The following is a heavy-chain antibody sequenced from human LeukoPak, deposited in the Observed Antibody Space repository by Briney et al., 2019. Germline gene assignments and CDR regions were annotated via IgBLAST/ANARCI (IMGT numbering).Heavy chain of an antibody. CDR2: IYYSGST. D-gene: IGHD1-26*01. J-gene: IGHJ4*02. V-gene: IGHV4-39*07. Sequence: SETLSLTCTVSGGSISSSSYYWGWIRQPPGKGLEWIGSIYYSGSTYYNPSLKSRVTISVDTSKNQFSLKLSSVTAADTAVYYCGLIYSGSSLGPFDYWGQGTLVTVSS. CDR1: GGSISSSSYY. CDR3: GLIYSGSSLGPFDY.